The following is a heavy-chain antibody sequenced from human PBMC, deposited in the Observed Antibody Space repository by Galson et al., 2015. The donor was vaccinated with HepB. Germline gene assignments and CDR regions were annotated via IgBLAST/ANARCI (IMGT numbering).Heavy chain of an antibody. CDR2: IGGSVAHI. V-gene: IGHV3-23*01. CDR3: GKDRRPDSGCDVDH. D-gene: IGHD5-12*01. J-gene: IGHJ4*02. Sequence: SMRLPCAASAFSFVDYAMHWVRQAPGTGGEWIAGIGGSVAHIYSADSVKGRFVISRDNSRNTVYLQMNTLGDEDTALYYCGKDRRPDSGCDVDHWGQGTLVTVSS. CDR1: AFSFVDYA.